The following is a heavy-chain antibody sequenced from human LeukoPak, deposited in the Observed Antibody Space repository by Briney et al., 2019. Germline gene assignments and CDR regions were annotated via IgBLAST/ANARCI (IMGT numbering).Heavy chain of an antibody. CDR1: GDSINNYY. D-gene: IGHD3-10*01. CDR3: ARAVHYSGTSDQYTGGWYYFDF. V-gene: IGHV4-59*01. CDR2: INYSGSS. Sequence: PSETLSLTCTVSGDSINNYYWSWIRQPPGKGLDWIGNINYSGSSNSNPSLKSRATISVDMSRKHFFLDLISVTAADTAVYYCARAVHYSGTSDQYTGGWYYFDFWGQGTRVTVSS. J-gene: IGHJ4*02.